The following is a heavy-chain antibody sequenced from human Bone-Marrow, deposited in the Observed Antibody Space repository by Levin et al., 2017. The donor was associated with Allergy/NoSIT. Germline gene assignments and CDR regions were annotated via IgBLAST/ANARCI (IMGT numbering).Heavy chain of an antibody. V-gene: IGHV3-30*18. Sequence: PGGSLRLSCAASGFTFSSYGMHWVRQAPGKGLEWVAIISYDGSNTYYADSVKGRFTISRDDSKNTLFLQMNSLRAEDTAVYYCAKVVHDFWSGYHTPLMDVWGKGTTVTVSS. CDR3: AKVVHDFWSGYHTPLMDV. D-gene: IGHD3-3*01. CDR2: ISYDGSNT. CDR1: GFTFSSYG. J-gene: IGHJ6*03.